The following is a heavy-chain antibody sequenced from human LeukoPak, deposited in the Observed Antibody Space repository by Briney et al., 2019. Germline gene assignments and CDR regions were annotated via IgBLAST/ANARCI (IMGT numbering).Heavy chain of an antibody. Sequence: GGSLRLSCEASGFTFSGHGMHWVRQAPGKGLEWVAHVSYDGSNEHYTDSVKGRFTISRDNSKNTLYLEMNSLRAEDTAVYNCAKDTYYHDTSGYYIFDYWGQGTLVTVSS. J-gene: IGHJ4*02. CDR2: VSYDGSNE. CDR1: GFTFSGHG. D-gene: IGHD3-22*01. V-gene: IGHV3-30*18. CDR3: AKDTYYHDTSGYYIFDY.